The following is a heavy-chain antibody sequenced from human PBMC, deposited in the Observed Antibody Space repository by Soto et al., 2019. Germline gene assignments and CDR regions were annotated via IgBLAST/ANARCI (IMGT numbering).Heavy chain of an antibody. D-gene: IGHD2-15*01. CDR1: GYTFIIYG. CDR2: ISASNGNT. J-gene: IGHJ4*02. Sequence: QVQLVQSGAEVKKPGASVKVSCKASGYTFIIYGIAWVRQAPGQGLEWMGWISASNGNTNYAQNLQGRVSRTTDTSTSTAYMELRSLRSDDTAVYYCARDCSGGSCYSALDYWGQGTLVTVSS. V-gene: IGHV1-18*01. CDR3: ARDCSGGSCYSALDY.